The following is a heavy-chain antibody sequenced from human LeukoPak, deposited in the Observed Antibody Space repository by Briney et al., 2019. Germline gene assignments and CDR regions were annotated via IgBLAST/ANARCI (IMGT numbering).Heavy chain of an antibody. CDR3: ARTGGYSYGYGLDY. CDR2: IDWDDDK. J-gene: IGHJ4*02. D-gene: IGHD5-18*01. V-gene: IGHV2-70*11. Sequence: QTLSLTCTVSGGSISSGSHYWNWIRQPPGKALEWLARIDWDDDKYYSTSLKTRLTISKDTSKNQVVLTMTNMDPVDTATYYCARTGGYSYGYGLDYWGQGTLVTVSS. CDR1: GGSISSGSHY.